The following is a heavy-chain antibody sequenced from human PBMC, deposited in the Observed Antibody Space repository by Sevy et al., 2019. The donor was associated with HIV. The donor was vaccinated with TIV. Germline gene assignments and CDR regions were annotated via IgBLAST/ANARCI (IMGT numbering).Heavy chain of an antibody. J-gene: IGHJ5*02. V-gene: IGHV4-61*03. CDR3: AKRDYGDYVDYFDP. CDR1: GGSVSSDFSY. Sequence: GSLRLSCTVSGGSVSSDFSYWNWVRQPPGKGLEYIGSISYGGTTSYNPSLKSRVTISLDTSKNHFYLKVNSVTAADTAIYYCAKRDYGDYVDYFDPWGQGTLVTVSS. D-gene: IGHD4-17*01. CDR2: ISYGGTT.